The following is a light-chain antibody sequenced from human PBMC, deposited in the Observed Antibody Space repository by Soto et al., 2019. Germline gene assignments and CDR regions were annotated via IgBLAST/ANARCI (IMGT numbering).Light chain of an antibody. CDR1: SSDVGGYNY. CDR3: SSYTSSSTPV. J-gene: IGLJ2*01. CDR2: DVS. V-gene: IGLV2-14*01. Sequence: QSALTQPASVSGSPGQSITISCTGTSSDVGGYNYVSWYQQHPGKAPKLMIYDVSNRLSGVSNRFSGSKSGNTASLTISGLQAEDVADYYCSSYTSSSTPVFGGGTMLTVL.